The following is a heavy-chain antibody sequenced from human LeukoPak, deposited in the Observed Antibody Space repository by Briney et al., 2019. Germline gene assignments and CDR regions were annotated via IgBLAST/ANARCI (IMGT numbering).Heavy chain of an antibody. CDR1: GGTFSSYA. J-gene: IGHJ1*01. D-gene: IGHD6-19*01. Sequence: GASVKVSCKASGGTFSSYAISWVRQAPGQGLEWMGWVSAYNGNTDYAQKFQGRVTMTTDTSTRTAYMELRSLRSGDTAVYYCARAIAVVGTTTDFQYWGQGTQVTVSS. CDR2: VSAYNGNT. V-gene: IGHV1-18*01. CDR3: ARAIAVVGTTTDFQY.